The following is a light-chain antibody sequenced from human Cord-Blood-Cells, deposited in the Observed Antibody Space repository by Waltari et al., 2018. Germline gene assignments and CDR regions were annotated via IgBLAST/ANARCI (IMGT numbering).Light chain of an antibody. J-gene: IGLJ2*01. CDR2: EGR. Sequence: SALTQPALVSGSAGQSFTISCTGTSSDVGSYNLVSWYQQHPGKAPKLMIYEGRKRPSGVSNRFSGSKSGNTASLTISGLQAEDEADYYCCSYAGSSTFHVVFGGGTKLTVL. V-gene: IGLV2-23*03. CDR1: SSDVGSYNL. CDR3: CSYAGSSTFHVV.